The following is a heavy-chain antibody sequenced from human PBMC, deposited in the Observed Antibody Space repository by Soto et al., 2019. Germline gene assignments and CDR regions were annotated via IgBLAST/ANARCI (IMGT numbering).Heavy chain of an antibody. D-gene: IGHD2-2*01. V-gene: IGHV3-49*03. Sequence: GASMRISCTASCFTFGDYAMSCFRQAPWKVLSWLGFIRSKAYGGTTEYAASVKFIFNISRDDSKSIAYLQMNRLKTEDTAVYYCTRDLGYCSSTSCYLGWFDPWGQGTLVTVSS. J-gene: IGHJ5*02. CDR1: CFTFGDYA. CDR3: TRDLGYCSSTSCYLGWFDP. CDR2: IRSKAYGGTT.